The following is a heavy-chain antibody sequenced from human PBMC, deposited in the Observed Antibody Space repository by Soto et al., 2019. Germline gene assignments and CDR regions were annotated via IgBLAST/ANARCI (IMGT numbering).Heavy chain of an antibody. Sequence: PSETLSLTCTVSGDSISSDYWSWIRQPAGKGLEWIGRVYIGGETNYNPSLKSRLTMSLDTSKRHFSLKLSSVTAADTAVYHCARGRQAVGLEFWGLGTLVTVSS. J-gene: IGHJ4*02. CDR2: VYIGGET. V-gene: IGHV4-4*07. CDR3: ARGRQAVGLEF. D-gene: IGHD1-26*01. CDR1: GDSISSDY.